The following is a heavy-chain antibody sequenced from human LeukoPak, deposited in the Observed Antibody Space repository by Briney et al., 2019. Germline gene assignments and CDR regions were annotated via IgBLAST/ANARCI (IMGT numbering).Heavy chain of an antibody. D-gene: IGHD1/OR15-1a*01. CDR3: ARVFDREHPSNWFDP. J-gene: IGHJ5*02. CDR2: IYYSGST. CDR1: GGSISSYY. Sequence: SETLSLTCTVSGGSISSYYWSWIRQPPGKGLEWIGYIYYSGSTNYNPSLKSRVTISVDTSKNQFSLKLSSVTAADTAVYYCARVFDREHPSNWFDPWGQGTLVTVSS. V-gene: IGHV4-59*12.